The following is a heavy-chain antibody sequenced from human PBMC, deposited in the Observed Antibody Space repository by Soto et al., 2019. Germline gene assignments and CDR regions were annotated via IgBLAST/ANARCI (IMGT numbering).Heavy chain of an antibody. CDR1: GGSFSGYY. D-gene: IGHD3-3*01. CDR3: ARGDSNYDFWSGYGRY. V-gene: IGHV4-34*01. J-gene: IGHJ4*02. CDR2: INHSGST. Sequence: QVQLQQWGAGLLKPSETLSLTCAVYGGSFSGYYWSWIRQPPGKGLEWIGEINHSGSTNYNPSLKRRVTISVDTSKNQFSLKLSSVTAADTAVYYCARGDSNYDFWSGYGRYWGQGTLVTVSS.